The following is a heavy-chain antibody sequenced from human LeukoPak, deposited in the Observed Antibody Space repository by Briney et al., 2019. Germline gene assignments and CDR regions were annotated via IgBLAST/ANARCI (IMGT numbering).Heavy chain of an antibody. CDR1: GFTFTNYA. CDR3: AKDSPYGSGSYYNVHCFDY. V-gene: IGHV3-23*01. Sequence: PGGSLRLSCAASGFTFTNYAMSRVRPAPGKGLEWVSTVSDSAGSTYYADSVKGRFTISRDNSKNTLYLQMNSLRAEDTAVYYCAKDSPYGSGSYYNVHCFDYWGQGTLVTVSS. J-gene: IGHJ4*02. D-gene: IGHD3-10*01. CDR2: VSDSAGST.